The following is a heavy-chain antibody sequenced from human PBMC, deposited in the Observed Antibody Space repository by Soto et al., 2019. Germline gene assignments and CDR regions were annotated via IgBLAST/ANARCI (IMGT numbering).Heavy chain of an antibody. Sequence: VQLVESGGNLVQPGGSLRLSCAASGFTFSDHHLDWVRQAPGKGLEWIGRTRNKANEYYTDYAASVKGRFSISRDDSKNSLYLQMSSLKIEDTAVYYGAREVGPCSGGDGYQVYYFDHWGQGTLVTVSS. J-gene: IGHJ4*02. CDR2: TRNKANEYYT. V-gene: IGHV3-72*01. D-gene: IGHD2-21*02. CDR3: AREVGPCSGGDGYQVYYFDH. CDR1: GFTFSDHH.